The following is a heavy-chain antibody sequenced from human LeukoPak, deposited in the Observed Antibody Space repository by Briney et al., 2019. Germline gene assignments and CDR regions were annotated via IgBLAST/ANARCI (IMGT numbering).Heavy chain of an antibody. V-gene: IGHV3-15*01. Sequence: PGGSLRLSCAASGFTFSSYGMHWVRQAPGKGLEWVGRIKSKTDGGTTDYAAPVKGRFTISRDDSKNTLYLQMNSLKTEDTAVYYCTTDPDPKTYYDFWSGYPRGVWGQGTTVTVSS. CDR1: GFTFSSYG. CDR2: IKSKTDGGTT. CDR3: TTDPDPKTYYDFWSGYPRGV. J-gene: IGHJ6*02. D-gene: IGHD3-3*01.